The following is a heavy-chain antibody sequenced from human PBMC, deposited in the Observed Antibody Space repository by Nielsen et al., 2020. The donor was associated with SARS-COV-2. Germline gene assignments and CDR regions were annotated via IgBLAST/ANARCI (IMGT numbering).Heavy chain of an antibody. CDR2: IYYSGST. J-gene: IGHJ6*03. V-gene: IGHV4-30-4*01. CDR1: GGSISSGDYY. Sequence: SETLSLTCTVSGGSISSGDYYWSWIRQPPGKGLEWIGYIYYSGSTYYNPSLKSRVTISVDTSKNQFSLKLSSVTAADTAVYYCAREPNSSSWYDNYYYYMDVWGKGTTVTVSS. D-gene: IGHD6-13*01. CDR3: AREPNSSSWYDNYYYYMDV.